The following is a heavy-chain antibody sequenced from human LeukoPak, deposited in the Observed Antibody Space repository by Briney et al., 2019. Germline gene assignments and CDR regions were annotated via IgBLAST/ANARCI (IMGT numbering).Heavy chain of an antibody. J-gene: IGHJ4*02. CDR1: EFTFSSYS. CDR3: ARTRGSSYLTFDY. Sequence: SGGSLRLSCAASEFTFSSYSMNWVRQAPGKGLEWVSYITNSGNSKSYADSVKGRFTISRDNTKNSLYLQMNGLRAEDTAVYYCARTRGSSYLTFDYWGQGILVTVSS. CDR2: ITNSGNSK. V-gene: IGHV3-48*01. D-gene: IGHD3-22*01.